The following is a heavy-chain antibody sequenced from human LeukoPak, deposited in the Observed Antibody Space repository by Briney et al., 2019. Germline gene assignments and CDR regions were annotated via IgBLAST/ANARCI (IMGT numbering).Heavy chain of an antibody. Sequence: GSLRLSCAASGFTFSSYSMNWVRQAPGKGLEWIGEIYHSGSTNYNPSLRSRVTISVDKSKNQFSLNLSSVTAADTAVYYCARVGSGGYSQIDHWGQGTLVTVSS. J-gene: IGHJ4*02. CDR1: GFTFSSYSM. CDR2: IYHSGST. D-gene: IGHD5-18*01. V-gene: IGHV4-4*02. CDR3: ARVGSGGYSQIDH.